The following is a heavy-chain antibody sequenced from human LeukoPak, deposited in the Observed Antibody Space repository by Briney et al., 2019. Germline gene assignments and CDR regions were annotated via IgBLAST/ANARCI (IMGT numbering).Heavy chain of an antibody. D-gene: IGHD2-2*01. CDR3: AREVPAARSDDY. J-gene: IGHJ4*02. CDR1: GYTFTGYY. CDR2: INPNSGGT. V-gene: IGHV1-2*02. Sequence: ASVKVSCKASGYTFTGYYMHWVRQAPGQGLEWMGWINPNSGGTNYAQKLQGRVTMTTDTSTSTAYMELRSLRSDDTAVYYCAREVPAARSDDYWGQGTLVTVSS.